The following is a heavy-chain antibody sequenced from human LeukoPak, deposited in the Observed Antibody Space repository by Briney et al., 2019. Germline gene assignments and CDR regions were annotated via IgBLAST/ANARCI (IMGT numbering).Heavy chain of an antibody. CDR3: ARDRLLLWFGELSNYYYYGMDV. V-gene: IGHV3-48*03. CDR2: ISSSGSTI. Sequence: PGGFLILSSAASGFTFSSYEMNWVRQAPGKGLEWVSYISSSGSTIYYADSVKGRFTISSDNAKNSLYLQMNSLRAEDPAVYYCARDRLLLWFGELSNYYYYGMDVWGKGTTVTVSS. CDR1: GFTFSSYE. J-gene: IGHJ6*04. D-gene: IGHD3-10*01.